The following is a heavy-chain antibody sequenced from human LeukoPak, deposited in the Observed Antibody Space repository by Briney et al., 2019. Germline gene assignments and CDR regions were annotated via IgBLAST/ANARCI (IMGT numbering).Heavy chain of an antibody. CDR1: GGSISSYY. V-gene: IGHV4-59*01. Sequence: SETLSLTCTVSGGSISSYYWSWIRQPPGKGLEWIGYIYYSGSTNYNPSLKSRVTISVDTSKNQFSLKLSSVTAAYTAVYYCARVRGGSYTDYWGQGTLVTVSS. CDR2: IYYSGST. J-gene: IGHJ4*02. D-gene: IGHD2-2*02. CDR3: ARVRGGSYTDY.